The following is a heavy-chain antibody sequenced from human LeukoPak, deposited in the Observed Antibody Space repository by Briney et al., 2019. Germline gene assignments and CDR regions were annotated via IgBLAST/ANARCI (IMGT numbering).Heavy chain of an antibody. Sequence: HPGGSLRLSCAASGFTFSSYWMSWVRQAPAKGLEWVANIKQDGSEKYYVDSVKGRFTISRDNAKNSLYLQMNSLRAENTAVYYCAKNGEPPLEPPYAFDIWGQGTMVTVSS. CDR1: GFTFSSYW. CDR3: AKNGEPPLEPPYAFDI. D-gene: IGHD1-14*01. CDR2: IKQDGSEK. J-gene: IGHJ3*02. V-gene: IGHV3-7*01.